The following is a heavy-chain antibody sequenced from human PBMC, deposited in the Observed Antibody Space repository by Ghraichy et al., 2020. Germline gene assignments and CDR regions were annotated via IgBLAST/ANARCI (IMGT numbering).Heavy chain of an antibody. CDR2: INSDGTTT. D-gene: IGHD3-22*01. Sequence: LSLTCAASGFTFSGYWMHWVRQAPGKGLVWVSRINSDGTTTNYAGSVKGRFTISRDNAKNTLYLQVNSLTAEDTAVYYCARGGTLLPVPYGMDVWGQWTTVTVYS. CDR3: ARGGTLLPVPYGMDV. V-gene: IGHV3-74*01. CDR1: GFTFSGYW. J-gene: IGHJ6*02.